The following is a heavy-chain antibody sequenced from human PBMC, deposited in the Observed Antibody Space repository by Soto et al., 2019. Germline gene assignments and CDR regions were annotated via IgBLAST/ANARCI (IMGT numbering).Heavy chain of an antibody. V-gene: IGHV3-30*18. Sequence: PGGSLRLSCAASGFTFSSYGMHWVRQAPGKGLEWVAVISYDGSNKYYADSVKGRFTISRDNSKNTLYLQMNSLRAEDTAVYYCAKDPRELGSRFGPWGQGTLVTVSS. CDR3: AKDPRELGSRFGP. CDR1: GFTFSSYG. D-gene: IGHD1-7*01. CDR2: ISYDGSNK. J-gene: IGHJ5*02.